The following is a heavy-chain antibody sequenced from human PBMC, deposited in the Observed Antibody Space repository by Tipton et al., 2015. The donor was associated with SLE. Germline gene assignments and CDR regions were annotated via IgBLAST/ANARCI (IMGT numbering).Heavy chain of an antibody. Sequence: GSLRLSCAASGFTFSSYAMSWVRQAPGKGLEWVSYISSSSSTIYYADSVKGRFTISRDNAKNSLYLQMNSLRAEDTAVYYCARGAVAGNGDYYYGMDVWGQGTTVTVSS. CDR2: ISSSSSTI. V-gene: IGHV3-48*01. CDR1: GFTFSSYA. CDR3: ARGAVAGNGDYYYGMDV. J-gene: IGHJ6*02. D-gene: IGHD6-19*01.